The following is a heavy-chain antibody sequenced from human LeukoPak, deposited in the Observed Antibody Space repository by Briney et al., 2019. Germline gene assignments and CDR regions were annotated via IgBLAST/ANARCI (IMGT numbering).Heavy chain of an antibody. Sequence: GASVKVSYKASGYTFTSYGISWVRQAPGQGLEWMGWISAYNGNTNYAQKLQGRVTMTTDTSTSTAYMELRSLRSDDTAVYYCARDAYNWNDAGSFDYWGQGTLVTVSS. CDR2: ISAYNGNT. D-gene: IGHD1-1*01. CDR1: GYTFTSYG. V-gene: IGHV1-18*01. CDR3: ARDAYNWNDAGSFDY. J-gene: IGHJ4*02.